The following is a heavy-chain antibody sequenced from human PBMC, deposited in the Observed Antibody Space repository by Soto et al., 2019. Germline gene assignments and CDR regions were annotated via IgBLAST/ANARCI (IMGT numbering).Heavy chain of an antibody. Sequence: AAVKVSCKASGYTFTGYGISWVRRAPGQGLEWMGWISAYNGNTNYAQKLQGRVTMTTDTSTSTVYMELTGLRPEDTAVYYCVTYEDGAGFASWGQGTLVTVSS. CDR3: VTYEDGAGFAS. CDR2: ISAYNGNT. J-gene: IGHJ5*01. V-gene: IGHV1-18*01. D-gene: IGHD3-16*01. CDR1: GYTFTGYG.